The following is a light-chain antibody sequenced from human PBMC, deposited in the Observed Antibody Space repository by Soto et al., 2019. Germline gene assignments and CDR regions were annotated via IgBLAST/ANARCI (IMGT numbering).Light chain of an antibody. CDR2: GAS. CDR3: HQYGSAPAWT. CDR1: QSISSSY. J-gene: IGKJ1*01. Sequence: EIVLTQSPGTLSLFPGERATLSCRASQSISSSYLAWYQQKPGQAHRLLIYGASSRATGIPDRFSGAGSATDFTLTIRRLEPEDFAVYYCHQYGSAPAWTFGQGTKVEIK. V-gene: IGKV3-20*01.